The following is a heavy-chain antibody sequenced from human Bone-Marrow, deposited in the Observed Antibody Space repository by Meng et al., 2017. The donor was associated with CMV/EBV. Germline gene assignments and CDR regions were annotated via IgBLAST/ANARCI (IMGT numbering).Heavy chain of an antibody. J-gene: IGHJ4*02. CDR2: ISSSSYI. D-gene: IGHD6-13*01. CDR1: GFTFSSYS. V-gene: IGHV3-21*01. Sequence: GEFLKISCAAPGFTFSSYSMNWVRQAPGKGLEWVSSISSSSYIYYADPVKGRFTIYRDNAKNSLYLQMNSLRAEDTAVYYCARDSWTRSDFDYWGQGTLVTVSS. CDR3: ARDSWTRSDFDY.